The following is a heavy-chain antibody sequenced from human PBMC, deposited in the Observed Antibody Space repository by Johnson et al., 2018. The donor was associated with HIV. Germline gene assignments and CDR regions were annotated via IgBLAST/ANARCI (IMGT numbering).Heavy chain of an antibody. Sequence: VQLVESVGGLVQPGGSLRLSCVTSGFTFSTYWMHWVRQAPGKGLVWVSRINSDGSSTNYADSVKGRFTISRDNSKNTLYLQMNSLKTEDTAVYYCTTDLPYCTGGDCYNAFDLWGQGTMVTVSS. V-gene: IGHV3-74*02. CDR1: GFTFSTYW. CDR3: TTDLPYCTGGDCYNAFDL. J-gene: IGHJ3*01. D-gene: IGHD2-8*02. CDR2: INSDGSST.